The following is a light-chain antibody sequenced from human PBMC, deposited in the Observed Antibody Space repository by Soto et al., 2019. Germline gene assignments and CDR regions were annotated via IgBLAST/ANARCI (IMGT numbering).Light chain of an antibody. CDR3: QQSYSTLLYT. J-gene: IGKJ2*01. CDR1: QSISSY. CDR2: AAS. V-gene: IGKV1-39*01. Sequence: DIQMTQSPSSLSASVGDRVTITCRASQSISSYLNWYQQKPGKAPKLLIYAASSLQSGVPSRFSGSGSGTDFTRTISSLQPEDFAPYYCQQSYSTLLYTFGQGTKLEIK.